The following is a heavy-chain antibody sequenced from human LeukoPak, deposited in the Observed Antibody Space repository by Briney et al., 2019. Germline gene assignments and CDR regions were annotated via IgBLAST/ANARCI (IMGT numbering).Heavy chain of an antibody. V-gene: IGHV1-8*01. D-gene: IGHD1-26*01. CDR1: RYTFSTYA. Sequence: ASVKGSCKAFRYTFSTYAINWVRQATGHGLVWRGWMNTNRVNTGTAQKIQCRVTMTTNTSISTADMELSRLRSEDTAVYYCARSHAKRPAKIIVGATTIIFNWFDPWGQGTLVTVSS. CDR2: MNTNRVNT. CDR3: ARSHAKRPAKIIVGATTIIFNWFDP. J-gene: IGHJ5*02.